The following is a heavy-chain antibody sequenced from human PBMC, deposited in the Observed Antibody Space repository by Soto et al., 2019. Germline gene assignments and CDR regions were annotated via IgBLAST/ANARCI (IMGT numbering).Heavy chain of an antibody. CDR2: IYSTGSS. D-gene: IGHD3-9*01. CDR3: ARHVLRYFDWLLGPFDI. V-gene: IGHV4-59*08. CDR1: GGSIGLYY. J-gene: IGHJ3*02. Sequence: SETLSLTCTVAGGSIGLYYWSWVRQPPGKGLEWIGYIYSTGSSNYNPSLKSRVTISVDTSRKQFSLKLSSATAADTAVYYCARHVLRYFDWLLGPFDIWGQGTTVTVSS.